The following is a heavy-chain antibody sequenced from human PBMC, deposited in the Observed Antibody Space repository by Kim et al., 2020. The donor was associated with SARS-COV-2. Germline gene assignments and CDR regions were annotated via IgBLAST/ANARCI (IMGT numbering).Heavy chain of an antibody. CDR2: ISSSGAVM. CDR1: GITFSDYH. V-gene: IGHV3-11*01. CDR3: TRGGSTTSYYWEF. J-gene: IGHJ4*02. Sequence: GGSLRLSCAASGITFSDYHMTWIRQAPGKGPEWVPSISSSGAVMIYADSVKGRFTVSRDNAKNSMYLQMNSLRAEDTAVYFCTRGGSTTSYYWEFWGQGTLVTVSS. D-gene: IGHD2-2*01.